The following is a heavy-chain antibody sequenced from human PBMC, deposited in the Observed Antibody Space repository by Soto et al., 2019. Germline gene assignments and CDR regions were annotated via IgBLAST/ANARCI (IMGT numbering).Heavy chain of an antibody. CDR3: ATRYSGNFDY. Sequence: EVQLVESGGGLVKPGGSLSLSCAASGFTFISYSMNWVRQSPGKGLEWVSSISSTGTYIYYADSVKGRFTISRDNAKNSLYLKMSSLRAEDTSVDYCATRYSGNFDYWGQGTLVTVSS. J-gene: IGHJ4*02. D-gene: IGHD2-21*01. CDR2: ISSTGTYI. CDR1: GFTFISYS. V-gene: IGHV3-21*01.